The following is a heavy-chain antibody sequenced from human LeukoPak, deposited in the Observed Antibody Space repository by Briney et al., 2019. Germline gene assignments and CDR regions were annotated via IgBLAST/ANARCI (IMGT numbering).Heavy chain of an antibody. V-gene: IGHV4-59*08. CDR1: GGSISTYY. D-gene: IGHD6-19*01. CDR2: IYYSGST. J-gene: IGHJ4*02. Sequence: NPSETLSLTCTIAGGSISTYYWTWIRQPPGKGLEWIGYIYYSGSTKYNPSLESRVTISLDMSKNQFSLRLSSVTAADTAVYYCARRLAVTGRYYFDYWGQGTLVTVSS. CDR3: ARRLAVTGRYYFDY.